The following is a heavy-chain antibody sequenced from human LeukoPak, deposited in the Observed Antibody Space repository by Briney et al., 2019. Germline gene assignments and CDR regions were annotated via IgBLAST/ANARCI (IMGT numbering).Heavy chain of an antibody. Sequence: GGSLRLSCAASGFTFSSYCMNWVRQAPGKGLEWVSSISSSSSYIYYADSLKGRFTISRDNAKNSLYLQMNSLRAEDTAVYYCARGPYNDILTGYFFDYWGQGTLVTVSS. D-gene: IGHD3-9*01. CDR2: ISSSSSYI. J-gene: IGHJ4*02. CDR3: ARGPYNDILTGYFFDY. CDR1: GFTFSSYC. V-gene: IGHV3-21*01.